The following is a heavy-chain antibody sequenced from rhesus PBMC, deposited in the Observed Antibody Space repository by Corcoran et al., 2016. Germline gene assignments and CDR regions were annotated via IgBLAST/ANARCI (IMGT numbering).Heavy chain of an antibody. CDR3: ARKENTAWYFDL. CDR1: GFSISTRGMG. Sequence: QVTLKESGPALVKPTQTLTLTCTFSGFSISTRGMGVGWIRLPPGKALEWLELIYWDDDKYYSTSLKSRLTIYKDTSKNQVVLTMTNMDPVDTATYYCARKENTAWYFDLWGPGTPITISS. V-gene: IGHV2-174*01. CDR2: IYWDDDK. J-gene: IGHJ2*01. D-gene: IGHD4-23*01.